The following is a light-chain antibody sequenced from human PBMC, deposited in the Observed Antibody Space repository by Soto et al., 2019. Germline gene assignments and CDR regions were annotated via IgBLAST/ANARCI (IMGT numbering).Light chain of an antibody. V-gene: IGKV3-20*01. Sequence: TQSPSTLSASVGDRVTITCRASQSVSSSYLAWYQQKPGQAPSLLIYGASNRATGIPDRFSGSGSGTDFTLTISRLEPEDFAVYYCQQYGSSPSTFGQGTKVEIK. CDR3: QQYGSSPST. CDR1: QSVSSSY. J-gene: IGKJ2*02. CDR2: GAS.